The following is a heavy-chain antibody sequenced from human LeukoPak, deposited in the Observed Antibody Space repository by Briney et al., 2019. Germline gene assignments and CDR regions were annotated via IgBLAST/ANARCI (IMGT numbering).Heavy chain of an antibody. CDR2: ISTDGYTT. D-gene: IGHD2-15*01. V-gene: IGHV3-74*01. J-gene: IGHJ4*02. CDR3: VVGGSPGY. Sequence: AGGSLRLSCAASGVTFSSYWMHWVRQAPRKGLVWVSRISTDGYTTDYADFVQGRFTASRVNTKNTWSLEMNSLRAEDTAVYYCVVGGSPGYWGQGTLVTVSS. CDR1: GVTFSSYW.